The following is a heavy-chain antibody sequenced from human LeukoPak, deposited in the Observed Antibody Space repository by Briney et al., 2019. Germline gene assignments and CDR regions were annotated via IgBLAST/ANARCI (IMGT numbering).Heavy chain of an antibody. V-gene: IGHV3-21*01. CDR3: ARKGSSWYFDY. D-gene: IGHD6-13*01. CDR2: ISSSSSYI. CDR1: GFTFSSYS. Sequence: PGGSLRLSCAASGFTFSSYSMNWVRQAPGKGLEWVSSISSSSSYIYYADSVKGRFTISRDNAKNSLYLRMNSLRAEDTAVYYCARKGSSWYFDYWGQGTLVTVSS. J-gene: IGHJ4*02.